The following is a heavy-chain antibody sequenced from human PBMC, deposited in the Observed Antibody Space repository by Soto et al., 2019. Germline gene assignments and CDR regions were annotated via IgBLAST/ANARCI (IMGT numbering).Heavy chain of an antibody. D-gene: IGHD3-22*01. V-gene: IGHV3-23*01. Sequence: EVHLLESGGALVQPGGSLTLSCAASGFSFSDYAMSWVRQAPGKGLEWVSSISRTGDSAYYADSVKGRFAISRDRSKNGLSRRMRSCAVGDAPVCYCAKGPEGSGYCRNWLDSWGQGTLITVPS. J-gene: IGHJ5*01. CDR1: GFSFSDYA. CDR3: AKGPEGSGYCRNWLDS. CDR2: ISRTGDSA.